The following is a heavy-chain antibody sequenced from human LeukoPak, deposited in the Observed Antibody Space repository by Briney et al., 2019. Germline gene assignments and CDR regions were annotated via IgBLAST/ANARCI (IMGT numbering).Heavy chain of an antibody. Sequence: PSETLSLTCAVYGGSFSGYYWSWIRQPPGKGLEWIGEINHSGSTNYNPSLKSRVTISVDTSKNQFSLKVSSVTAADTAVYYCARSRGRPDGFYIWGQRTMVTFSS. D-gene: IGHD3/OR15-3a*01. CDR2: INHSGST. J-gene: IGHJ3*02. CDR3: ARSRGRPDGFYI. V-gene: IGHV4-34*01. CDR1: GGSFSGYY.